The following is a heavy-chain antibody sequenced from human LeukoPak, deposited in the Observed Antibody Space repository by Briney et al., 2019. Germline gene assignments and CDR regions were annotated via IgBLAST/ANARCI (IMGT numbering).Heavy chain of an antibody. V-gene: IGHV3-64*01. Sequence: PGGSLRLSCAASGFTFSSYAMHWVRQAPGKGLEYVSAISSNGGSTYYANSVKGRFTISRDNSKNTLYLQMGSLRAEDMAVYYCARVPGLASPHSYYYMDVWGKGTTVTVSS. D-gene: IGHD3-16*01. J-gene: IGHJ6*03. CDR1: GFTFSSYA. CDR3: ARVPGLASPHSYYYMDV. CDR2: ISSNGGST.